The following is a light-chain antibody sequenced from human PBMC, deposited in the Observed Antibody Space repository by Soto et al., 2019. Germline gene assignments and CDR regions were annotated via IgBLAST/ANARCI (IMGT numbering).Light chain of an antibody. V-gene: IGKV3-20*01. CDR3: QLYGSTPLT. CDR2: GAS. J-gene: IGKJ4*01. CDR1: QSVSRNY. Sequence: EIVLTQSPGTLSLSPGGRVTLSCRASQSVSRNYVAWYQQKAGQSRRLLIYGASNRASGIPDRFSGSGSGADFTLSIARLEPEDFAMYYCQLYGSTPLTFCGGTKVEIK.